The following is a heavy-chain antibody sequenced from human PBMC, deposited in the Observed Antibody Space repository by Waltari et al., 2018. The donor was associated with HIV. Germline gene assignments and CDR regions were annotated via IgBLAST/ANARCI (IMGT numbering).Heavy chain of an antibody. Sequence: QVQLQESGPGLVKPSQTLSLTCTVSGGSISSGSYSWSWIRQPAGKGLEWIGRIYTSGSTNYNPSLKSRVTISVDTSKNQFSLKLSSVTAADTAVYYCAREREYYDSSGLDYWGQGTLVTVSS. D-gene: IGHD3-22*01. CDR1: GGSISSGSYS. CDR3: AREREYYDSSGLDY. J-gene: IGHJ4*02. V-gene: IGHV4-61*02. CDR2: IYTSGST.